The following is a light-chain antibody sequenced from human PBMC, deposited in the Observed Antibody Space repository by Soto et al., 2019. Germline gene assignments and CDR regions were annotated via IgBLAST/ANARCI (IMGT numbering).Light chain of an antibody. CDR1: QSVSSSY. J-gene: IGKJ5*01. Sequence: EIVLTQSPGTLSLSPGERATLSCRASQSVSSSYLAWYQQQPGQAPRLLIYGASSRATGIPDRFSGSGSGTDFTLTISRLEPEDFAVYYCQQYGSAPPITCRQGTRLEIK. CDR2: GAS. V-gene: IGKV3-20*01. CDR3: QQYGSAPPIT.